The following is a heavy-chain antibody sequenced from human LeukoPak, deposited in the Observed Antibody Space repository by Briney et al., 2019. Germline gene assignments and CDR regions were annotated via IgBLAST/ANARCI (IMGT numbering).Heavy chain of an antibody. J-gene: IGHJ4*02. Sequence: ASVKVSCKASGYTFTGYYMHWVRQAPGQGLEWMGWINPNNGGTNYAQKFQGRDTMTSDTSISTAYMELSRLRPDDTAVYYCVRDPSEVGALWGQGSLVTVSS. D-gene: IGHD1-26*01. CDR2: INPNNGGT. CDR3: VRDPSEVGAL. V-gene: IGHV1-2*02. CDR1: GYTFTGYY.